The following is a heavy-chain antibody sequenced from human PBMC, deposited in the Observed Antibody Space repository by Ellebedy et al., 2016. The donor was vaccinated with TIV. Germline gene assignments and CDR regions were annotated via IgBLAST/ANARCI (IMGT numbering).Heavy chain of an antibody. J-gene: IGHJ3*02. CDR3: ATDKVCFTFDI. Sequence: PGGSLRLSCAASGFVFSGFAMNWVRQAPGQGLEWVANINQDGRTTNYVDSVKGRFTISRDNAKNSLYLQLNSLRVDDTAMYYCATDKVCFTFDIWGRGTMVTVSS. CDR1: GFVFSGFA. V-gene: IGHV3-7*01. CDR2: INQDGRTT.